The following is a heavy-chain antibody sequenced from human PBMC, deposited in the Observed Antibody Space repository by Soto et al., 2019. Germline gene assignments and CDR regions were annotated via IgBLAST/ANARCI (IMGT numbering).Heavy chain of an antibody. D-gene: IGHD1-7*01. V-gene: IGHV2-5*02. CDR2: IYWDADR. J-gene: IGHJ4*02. CDR1: GFSLTTYGVC. CDR3: AHRLTLNSDWNYGRFDY. Sequence: QITLKESGPTLVKPTQTLTLTCTFSGFSLTTYGVCVGWVRHPPGKALEWLALIYWDADRRYSPSLKSRLTITKDTSKNHVVLTMTNMDPVDTATYYCAHRLTLNSDWNYGRFDYWGQGTLVTVSS.